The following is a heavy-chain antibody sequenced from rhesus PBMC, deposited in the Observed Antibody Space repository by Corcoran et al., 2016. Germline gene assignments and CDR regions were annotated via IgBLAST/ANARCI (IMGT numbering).Heavy chain of an antibody. CDR3: ARDAISLYV. V-gene: IGHV4-147*01. CDR1: GVSLYGNY. J-gene: IGHJ5-2*02. Sequence: QVQLQESGPGLVKPSENLHRTCAVSGVSLYGNYWTWIRQSPGKGLEWIGYISGNSETTSHNPSLRGRITISKATSHNQFSLMFTSVTAADTAVYYCARDAISLYVWGRGVLVTVSS. CDR2: ISGNSETT.